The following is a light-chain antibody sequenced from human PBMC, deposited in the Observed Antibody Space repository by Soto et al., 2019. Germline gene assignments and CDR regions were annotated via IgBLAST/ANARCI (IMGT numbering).Light chain of an antibody. V-gene: IGKV1-33*01. CDR1: QDISNY. J-gene: IGKJ5*01. CDR2: DAS. CDR3: QQYSHLIT. Sequence: DIQMTQSPSSLSASVGDRVTITCQVSQDISNYLNWYQQKLGKAPKLLIYDASNLETGVPSRFSGSGSGTDFTFTISSLQPEDIATYYCQQYSHLITFGQGTRLETK.